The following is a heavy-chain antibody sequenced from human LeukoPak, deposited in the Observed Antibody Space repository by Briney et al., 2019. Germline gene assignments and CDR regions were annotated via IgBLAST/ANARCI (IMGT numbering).Heavy chain of an antibody. CDR1: GGSFSGYY. D-gene: IGHD3-10*01. CDR3: ASLSYYYGSDQGGFDP. J-gene: IGHJ5*02. V-gene: IGHV4-34*01. CDR2: IYHSGST. Sequence: PSETLSLTCAVYGGSFSGYYWSWIRQPPGKGLEWIGYIYHSGSTYYNPSLKSRVTISVDRSKNQSSLKLNSVTAADTAVYYCASLSYYYGSDQGGFDPWGQGTLVTVSS.